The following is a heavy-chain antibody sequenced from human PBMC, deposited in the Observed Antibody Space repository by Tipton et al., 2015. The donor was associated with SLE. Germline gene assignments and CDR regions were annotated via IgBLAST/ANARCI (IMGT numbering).Heavy chain of an antibody. CDR3: GRGGDPDYFDF. CDR1: GYSVSSKSYY. J-gene: IGHJ4*02. V-gene: IGHV4-39*07. Sequence: TLSLTCTVSGYSVSSKSYYWGWIRRPAGKGLEWIGSIYYSGSTYYNPSLKSRVAISIDTSKNQFSLKLNSLTAADTAVYYCGRGGDPDYFDFWGQGTQVTVSS. CDR2: IYYSGST. D-gene: IGHD2-21*01.